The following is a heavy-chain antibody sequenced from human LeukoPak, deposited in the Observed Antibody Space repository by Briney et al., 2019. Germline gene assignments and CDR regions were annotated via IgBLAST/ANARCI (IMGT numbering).Heavy chain of an antibody. D-gene: IGHD1-7*01. CDR3: ARVPGGGTAAN. J-gene: IGHJ3*01. CDR2: IHYSGST. Sequence: SETLSLTCTVSGGSVSSGSYYWSWIRQPPGKGLEWIRYIHYSGSTNYNPSLKSRVTISVDTSKNQFSLKLSSVTAADTAVYYCARVPGGGTAANWGQGTMVTVSS. V-gene: IGHV4-61*01. CDR1: GGSVSSGSYY.